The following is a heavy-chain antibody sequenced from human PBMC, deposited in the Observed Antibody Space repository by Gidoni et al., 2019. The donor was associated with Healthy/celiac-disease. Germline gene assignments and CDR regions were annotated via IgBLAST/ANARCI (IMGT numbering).Heavy chain of an antibody. Sequence: QVQLQQWGAGLLKPSETLSLTGAVYGGSFSGYYWSWIRQPPGKGLEWIGEINHGGSTTYHPSLTSRVTISVDTSKNQFSLKLSSVTAADTAVYYCARDPRYYYGSGSYYKGWFDPWGQGTLVTVSS. CDR1: GGSFSGYY. V-gene: IGHV4-34*01. D-gene: IGHD3-10*01. J-gene: IGHJ5*02. CDR2: INHGGST. CDR3: ARDPRYYYGSGSYYKGWFDP.